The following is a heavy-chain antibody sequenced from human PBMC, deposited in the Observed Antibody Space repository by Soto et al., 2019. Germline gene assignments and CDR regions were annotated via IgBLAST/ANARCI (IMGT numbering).Heavy chain of an antibody. D-gene: IGHD5-12*01. V-gene: IGHV3-13*01. CDR2: IGTAGDT. J-gene: IGHJ2*01. CDR1: GFTFSSDD. CDR3: ARVGIVATNSHWYFDL. Sequence: EVQLVESGGGLVQPGGSLRLSCAASGFTFSSDDMHWVRQATGKGLEWVSAIGTAGDTYYPGSVKGRFTISRENAKNSLYLQMNSLRAGDTAVYYYARVGIVATNSHWYFDLWGRGTLVTVSS.